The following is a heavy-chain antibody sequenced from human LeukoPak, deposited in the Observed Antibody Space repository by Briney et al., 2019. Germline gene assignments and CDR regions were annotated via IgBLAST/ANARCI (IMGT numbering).Heavy chain of an antibody. V-gene: IGHV3-23*01. CDR2: ISGSGGST. CDR1: GFTFSSYA. CDR3: AKDMSGYSSGWYVQSGDY. J-gene: IGHJ4*02. Sequence: PGGSLRHSCAASGFTFSSYAMSWVRQAPGKGLEWVSAISGSGGSTYYADSVKGRFTISRDNSKNTLYLQMNSLRAEDTAVYYCAKDMSGYSSGWYVQSGDYWGQGTLVTVSS. D-gene: IGHD6-19*01.